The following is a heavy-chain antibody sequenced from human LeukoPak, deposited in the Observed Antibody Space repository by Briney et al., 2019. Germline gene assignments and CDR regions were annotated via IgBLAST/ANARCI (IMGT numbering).Heavy chain of an antibody. CDR1: GFTVSSNY. D-gene: IGHD3-10*01. CDR2: IYSGGST. CDR3: ARDGEYYGSGSYYH. J-gene: IGHJ4*02. V-gene: IGHV3-66*02. Sequence: GGSLRLSCAASGFTVSSNYMSWVRQAPGKGLDWVSVIYSGGSTYYADSVKGRFTISRDNSKNTLYLQMNSLRAEDTAVYYCARDGEYYGSGSYYHWGQGTLVTVSS.